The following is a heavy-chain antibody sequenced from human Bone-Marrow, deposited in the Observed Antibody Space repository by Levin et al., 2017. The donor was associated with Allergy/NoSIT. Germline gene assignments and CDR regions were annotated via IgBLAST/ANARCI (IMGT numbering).Heavy chain of an antibody. Sequence: GESLKISCKASGYTFTGYYMHWVRQAPGQGLEWMGRINPNSGGTNYAQKFQGRVTMTRDTSISTAYMELSRLRSDDTAVYYCASSIAARLADPTRSKNYYYYGMDVWGQGTTVTVSS. CDR3: ASSIAARLADPTRSKNYYYYGMDV. CDR1: GYTFTGYY. CDR2: INPNSGGT. V-gene: IGHV1-2*06. J-gene: IGHJ6*02. D-gene: IGHD6-6*01.